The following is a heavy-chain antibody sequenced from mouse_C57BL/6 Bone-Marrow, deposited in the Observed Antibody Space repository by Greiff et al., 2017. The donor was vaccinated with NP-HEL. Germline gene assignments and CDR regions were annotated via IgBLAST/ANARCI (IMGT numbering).Heavy chain of an antibody. J-gene: IGHJ3*01. CDR2: INPYNGGT. CDR1: GYTFTDYY. CDR3: ARGTYYNREVFAY. V-gene: IGHV1-19*01. Sequence: EVQLKQSGPVLVKPGASVKMSCKASGYTFTDYYMNWVKQSHGKSLEWIGVINPYNGGTSYNQKFKGKATLTVDKSSSTAYMELNSLTSEDSAVYYCARGTYYNREVFAYWGQGTLVTVSA. D-gene: IGHD2-12*01.